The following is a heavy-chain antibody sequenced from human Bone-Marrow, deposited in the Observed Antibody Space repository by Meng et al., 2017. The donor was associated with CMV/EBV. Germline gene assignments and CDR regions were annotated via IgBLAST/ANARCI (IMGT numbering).Heavy chain of an antibody. CDR2: AYYSGNT. CDR1: GGSISSSHHY. CDR3: ARPMVRGGYIDY. D-gene: IGHD3-10*01. V-gene: IGHV4-39*07. J-gene: IGHJ4*02. Sequence: SETLSLTCTVSGGSISSSHHYWGWIRQPPGKGLQWIGIAYYSGNTYYNPSLKSRVTISVDTSKNQFSLKLRSMTAADTAVYYCARPMVRGGYIDYWGQGTLVTVSS.